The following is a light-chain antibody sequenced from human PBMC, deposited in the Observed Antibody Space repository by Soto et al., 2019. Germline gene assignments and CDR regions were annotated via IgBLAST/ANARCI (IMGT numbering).Light chain of an antibody. CDR2: AAS. Sequence: AIQMTQSPSSLSASVGDRVTITCRASQGIRNDLGWYQQKPGKAPKLLIYAASTLQSGVPSRSSGGGSGTYFTLPISSLHPEDFATYDGLQPYDPPLTSGGGTKVEIK. V-gene: IGKV1-6*01. CDR3: LQPYDPPLT. J-gene: IGKJ4*01. CDR1: QGIRND.